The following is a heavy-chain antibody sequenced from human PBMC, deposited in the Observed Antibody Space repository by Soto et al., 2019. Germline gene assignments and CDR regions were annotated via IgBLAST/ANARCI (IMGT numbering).Heavy chain of an antibody. CDR2: ISSSSDTI. D-gene: IGHD4-17*01. CDR1: GFTLSSYS. CDR3: ASDLYDYGAN. J-gene: IGHJ4*02. V-gene: IGHV3-48*02. Sequence: EVQLVESGGGLVQPGGSLRLSCAGSGFTLSSYSMNWVRQAPGKGLEWISYISSSSDTIYYADSVKGRFTICRHNGKNSLYLQMNSLRDEDTAVYYCASDLYDYGANWGQGTLVTVSS.